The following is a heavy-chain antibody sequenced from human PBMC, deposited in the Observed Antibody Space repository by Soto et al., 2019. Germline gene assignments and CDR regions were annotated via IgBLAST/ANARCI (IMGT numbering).Heavy chain of an antibody. Sequence: PSETPSLTCAVAGGSVSSGGYYWSWVRDHPGQGLDKIGYILYSGSTYYNPSLKSRVTISVDTSKNQFSLKLSSVTAADTAVCYCARVREGYCSSTSCPHFDYWGQGTLVTVSS. CDR3: ARVREGYCSSTSCPHFDY. J-gene: IGHJ4*02. D-gene: IGHD2-2*01. CDR1: GGSVSSGGYY. V-gene: IGHV4-31*11. CDR2: ILYSGST.